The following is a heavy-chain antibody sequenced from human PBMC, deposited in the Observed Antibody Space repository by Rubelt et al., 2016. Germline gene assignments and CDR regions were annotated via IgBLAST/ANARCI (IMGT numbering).Heavy chain of an antibody. J-gene: IGHJ6*02. V-gene: IGHV4-34*01. Sequence: QVQLQQWGAGLLKPSETLSLTCGVYGGSFSGYYWTWIRQPPGKGLEWIGELNHSGSTNYNPSLRRGVTITVNTSKNQLSLTRGVVTATDTSVYYCARGQRGGNPAWYYYGMDVWGQGTTVTVSS. D-gene: IGHD4-23*01. CDR1: GGSFSGYY. CDR2: LNHSGST. CDR3: ARGQRGGNPAWYYYGMDV.